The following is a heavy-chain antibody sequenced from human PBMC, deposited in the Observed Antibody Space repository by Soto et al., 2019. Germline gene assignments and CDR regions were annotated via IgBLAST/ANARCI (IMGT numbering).Heavy chain of an antibody. D-gene: IGHD6-6*01. CDR1: GYTFTGYY. Sequence: DSVKVSCKASGYTFTGYYMHWVRQAPGKGLEWMGWINPNSGGTHYAQKFQGWVTMTRDTSISTAYMELSRLRSDETAVYYGARTRPRGSSASESWLDPWGQVTLGTV. CDR3: ARTRPRGSSASESWLDP. V-gene: IGHV1-2*04. CDR2: INPNSGGT. J-gene: IGHJ5*02.